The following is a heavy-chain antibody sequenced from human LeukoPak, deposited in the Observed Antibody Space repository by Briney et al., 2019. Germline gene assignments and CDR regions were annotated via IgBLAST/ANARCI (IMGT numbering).Heavy chain of an antibody. Sequence: PGGSLRLSCAASALTFSTYWMTWVRQAPGKGLEWVANIKQDGSQKYYVDSVKGRFTISRDNAKNSLYLQMDSLRAEDTAVYYCARDTGCAGGTCFSFYDYWGQGTLVTVSS. D-gene: IGHD2-15*01. CDR2: IKQDGSQK. CDR1: ALTFSTYW. V-gene: IGHV3-7*01. J-gene: IGHJ4*02. CDR3: ARDTGCAGGTCFSFYDY.